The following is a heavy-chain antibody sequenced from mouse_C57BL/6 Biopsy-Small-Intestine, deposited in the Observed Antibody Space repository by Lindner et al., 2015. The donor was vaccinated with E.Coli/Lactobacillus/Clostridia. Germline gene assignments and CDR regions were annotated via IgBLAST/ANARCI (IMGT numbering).Heavy chain of an antibody. CDR2: IYPGDGDT. D-gene: IGHD2-5*01. CDR3: ARGAYYSNYDWFFDV. V-gene: IGHV1-82*01. Sequence: VQLQESGPELVKPGASVKISCKASGYAFSTSWMNWVKQRPGKGLEWIGWIYPGDGDTDYSGNFKGKVTLTADKSSNTAYMQLTSLTSEDSAVYFCARGAYYSNYDWFFDVWGAGTTVTVSS. J-gene: IGHJ1*01. CDR1: GYAFSTSW.